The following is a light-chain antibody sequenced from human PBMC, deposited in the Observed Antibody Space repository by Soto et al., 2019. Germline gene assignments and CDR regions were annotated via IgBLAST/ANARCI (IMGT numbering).Light chain of an antibody. CDR2: DTS. J-gene: IGKJ5*01. CDR1: QSLSSD. V-gene: IGKV3D-15*01. Sequence: EIVMTQSPATLSVSPGERAILSCRASQSLSSDLAWYQQKPGQAPRLLIYDTSDRASGIPARFSGSGSGTDFTLTISSLEPEDFAVYYCQQYGSSPPITFGQGTRLEIK. CDR3: QQYGSSPPIT.